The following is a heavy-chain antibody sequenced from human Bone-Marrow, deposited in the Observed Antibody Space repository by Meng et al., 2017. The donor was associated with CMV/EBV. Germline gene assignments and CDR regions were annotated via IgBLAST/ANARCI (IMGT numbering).Heavy chain of an antibody. J-gene: IGHJ2*01. Sequence: SGFTCSSYAITWVRQAPGKGLEWVSVIHSGGTSTYYADSVKGRFTISRDNSKNTLYLQMDSLRAEDTAVYYCAKGQVKQWLDWYFDLWGRGTLVTVSS. D-gene: IGHD6-19*01. CDR3: AKGQVKQWLDWYFDL. CDR2: IHSGGTST. CDR1: GFTCSSYA. V-gene: IGHV3-23*03.